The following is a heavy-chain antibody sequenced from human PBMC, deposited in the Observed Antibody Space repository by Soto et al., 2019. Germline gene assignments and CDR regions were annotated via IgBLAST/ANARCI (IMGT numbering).Heavy chain of an antibody. CDR1: GGSISSSNW. CDR3: SRHPRLRVLTNWYWYFFL. Sequence: QVQLQESGPGLVKPSRTLSLTCAVSGGSISSSNWWRWVRQPPGKGLERIGAIYHSGSTNYNPSLKSHVTIPIDKSKNPFSLKLGSVTAADTAVYYCSRHPRLRVLTNWYWYFFLWRRATLVPVSS. D-gene: IGHD1-1*01. V-gene: IGHV4-4*02. J-gene: IGHJ2*01. CDR2: IYHSGST.